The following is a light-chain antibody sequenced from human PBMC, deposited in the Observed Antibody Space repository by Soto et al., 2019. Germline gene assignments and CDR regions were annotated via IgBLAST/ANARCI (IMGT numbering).Light chain of an antibody. CDR1: QDINTY. CDR2: AAS. V-gene: IGKV1-9*01. Sequence: DIQLTQSPSFLSASVGDRVTITCRASQDINTYLAWYQQKPGKAPKLLIFAASTLQNGVPARFSGSGSGTEFTVTITSLQPEDFATYYCQQRKSYPITFGQGTRLEIK. CDR3: QQRKSYPIT. J-gene: IGKJ5*01.